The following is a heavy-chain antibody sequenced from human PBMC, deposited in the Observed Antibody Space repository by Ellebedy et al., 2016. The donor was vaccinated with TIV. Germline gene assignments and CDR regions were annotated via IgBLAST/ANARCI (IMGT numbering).Heavy chain of an antibody. J-gene: IGHJ5*02. Sequence: SETLSLTXSVSGDSISSGDYYWSWIRQPPGRGLEWIGYIYHSGSTYFSPPLKSRAGISLHTSRNQFYLRLTSVTAADTAVYFCARYSQDIVEVIGSTPFGYWFDPWGQGTLVTVSS. CDR3: ARYSQDIVEVIGSTPFGYWFDP. CDR2: IYHSGST. CDR1: GDSISSGDYY. D-gene: IGHD2-15*01. V-gene: IGHV4-30-4*01.